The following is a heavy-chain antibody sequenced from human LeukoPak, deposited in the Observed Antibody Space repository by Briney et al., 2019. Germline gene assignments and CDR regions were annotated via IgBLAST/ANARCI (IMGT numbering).Heavy chain of an antibody. CDR2: IYTSGST. CDR3: ARGHCSSTSCYSVGWFDP. D-gene: IGHD2-2*01. CDR1: GGSISSYY. J-gene: IGHJ5*02. Sequence: SETLSLTCIVSGGSISSYYWSWIRQPAGKGLEWIGRIYTSGSTNYNPSLKSRVTMSVDTSKNQFSLKLSSVTAADTAVYYCARGHCSSTSCYSVGWFDPWGQGTLVTVSS. V-gene: IGHV4-4*07.